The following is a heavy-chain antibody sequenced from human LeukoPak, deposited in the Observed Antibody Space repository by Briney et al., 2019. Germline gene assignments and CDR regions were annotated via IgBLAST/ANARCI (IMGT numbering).Heavy chain of an antibody. CDR1: GYTFTSYF. CDR3: ARETSDS. J-gene: IGHJ5*01. CDR2: INPSGSTT. D-gene: IGHD1-1*01. V-gene: IGHV1-46*01. Sequence: ASVKVSFKASGYTFTSYFMHWVRQAPGQGLEWLGMINPSGSTTTYAQKFQGRVTMTRDTSTGTVYMELSSLRSEDTAVYYCARETSDSWGQGTLVTVSS.